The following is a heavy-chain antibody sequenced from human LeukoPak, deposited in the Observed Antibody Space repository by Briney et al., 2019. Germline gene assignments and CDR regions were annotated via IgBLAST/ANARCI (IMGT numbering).Heavy chain of an antibody. V-gene: IGHV3-11*01. CDR2: ISSTGGGSYI. CDR1: GFTFSDYY. Sequence: GGSLRLSCAASGFTFSDYYLSWIRQAPGKGLEWVSYISSTGGGSYIYYAGSVKGRFTISRDNVKNSLYLQMNSLRAEDTAVYYCARHMANMISYYYYGMDVWGQGTTVTVSS. D-gene: IGHD3-22*01. CDR3: ARHMANMISYYYYGMDV. J-gene: IGHJ6*02.